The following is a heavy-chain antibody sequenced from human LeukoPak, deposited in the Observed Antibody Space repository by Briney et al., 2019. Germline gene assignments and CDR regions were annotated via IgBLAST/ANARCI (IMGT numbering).Heavy chain of an antibody. J-gene: IGHJ4*02. Sequence: ASVKVSCKASGYTFTSYAMHWVRQAPGQGLEWMGWINAGNGNTKYSQKFQGRVTITRDTSASTAYMELSSLRSEDTAVYYCAREGDYYDSSGYYYFDYWGQGTLVTVSS. CDR3: AREGDYYDSSGYYYFDY. V-gene: IGHV1-3*01. D-gene: IGHD3-22*01. CDR1: GYTFTSYA. CDR2: INAGNGNT.